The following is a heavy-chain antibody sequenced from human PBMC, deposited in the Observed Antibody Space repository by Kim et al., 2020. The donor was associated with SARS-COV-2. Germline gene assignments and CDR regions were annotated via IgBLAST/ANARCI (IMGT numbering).Heavy chain of an antibody. CDR3: ARAGGGIVSSHNNNFDL. Sequence: GGSLRLSCAASGFTFSAYTMSWVRQAPGKGLEWVSSIFNTGGIYYEDSLRGRFTISRDNAKNSLFLQMNSLRSEDTAVYHCARAGGGIVSSHNNNFDLWGQGTLVTVSS. CDR2: IFNTGGI. D-gene: IGHD2-15*01. J-gene: IGHJ4*02. V-gene: IGHV3-21*01. CDR1: GFTFSAYT.